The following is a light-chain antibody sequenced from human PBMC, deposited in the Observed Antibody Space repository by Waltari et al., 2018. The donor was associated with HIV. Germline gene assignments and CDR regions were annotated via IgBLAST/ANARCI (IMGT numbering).Light chain of an antibody. J-gene: IGKJ3*01. CDR2: AAS. V-gene: IGKV1-16*01. Sequence: DIQMTQSPSPLSASVGHRVTITCRASQDITNYLAWFQQKPGKAPKPLVHAASSLQSGVPSRFSGSGSGTDFILTINSLQPEDSATYFCQQYGAYPFTFGPGTKVHIK. CDR3: QQYGAYPFT. CDR1: QDITNY.